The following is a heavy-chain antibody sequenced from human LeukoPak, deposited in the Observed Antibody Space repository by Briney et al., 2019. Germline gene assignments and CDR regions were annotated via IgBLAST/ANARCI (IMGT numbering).Heavy chain of an antibody. V-gene: IGHV3-30*18. CDR3: AKGGLRTSPLYYMDV. Sequence: GGSLRLSCAASGFTFNRYGMHWVRQAPGKGLEWVAVISFDGKVSYYADSVKGRFTISRDNSKNTLDLQMNSLRPEDTAVYYCAKGGLRTSPLYYMDVWGKGTTVTVSS. J-gene: IGHJ6*03. CDR2: ISFDGKVS. CDR1: GFTFNRYG. D-gene: IGHD3-16*01.